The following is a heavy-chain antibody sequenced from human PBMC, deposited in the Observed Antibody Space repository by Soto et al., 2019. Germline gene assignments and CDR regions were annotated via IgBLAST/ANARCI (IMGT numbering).Heavy chain of an antibody. CDR3: ARVREGGYELYYFDY. Sequence: QVLLQESGPGLVKPSETLSLTCTVSGGSITFDYWSWIRQPPGKGLEWIGYISHSGSTNYNPSLKSRVSISVDTSRSQFSLRLSSVTAADTAVYYCARVREGGYELYYFDYWGPGTLVTVSS. D-gene: IGHD5-12*01. CDR1: GGSITFDY. J-gene: IGHJ4*02. CDR2: ISHSGST. V-gene: IGHV4-59*01.